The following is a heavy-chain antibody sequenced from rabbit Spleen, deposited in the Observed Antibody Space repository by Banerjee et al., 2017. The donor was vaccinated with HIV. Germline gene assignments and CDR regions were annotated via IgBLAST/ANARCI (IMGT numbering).Heavy chain of an antibody. CDR2: IYTGSSGTT. CDR3: ARDYNYGYAGFDL. Sequence: QEQLKETGGGLVQPEGSLTLTCTASGFSFSSSYWICWVRQAPGKGLEWIACIYTGSSGTTYYATWTKGRFTISKTSSTTVTLQLTSLTAADTATYFCARDYNYGYAGFDLWGQGTLVTVS. V-gene: IGHV1S45*01. CDR1: GFSFSSSYW. D-gene: IGHD6-1*01. J-gene: IGHJ4*01.